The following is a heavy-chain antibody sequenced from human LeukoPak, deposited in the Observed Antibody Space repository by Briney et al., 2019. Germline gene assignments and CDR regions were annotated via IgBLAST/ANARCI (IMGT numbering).Heavy chain of an antibody. CDR2: IVVGSGNT. Sequence: GASVKVSCKASGFTFTSSAVQWVRQARGQRLEWIGWIVVGSGNTNYAQKFQERVTITRDMSTSTAYMELSSLRSEDTAVYYCAAAVIAAAGNDAFDIWGQGTMVTVSS. J-gene: IGHJ3*02. D-gene: IGHD6-13*01. V-gene: IGHV1-58*01. CDR1: GFTFTSSA. CDR3: AAAVIAAAGNDAFDI.